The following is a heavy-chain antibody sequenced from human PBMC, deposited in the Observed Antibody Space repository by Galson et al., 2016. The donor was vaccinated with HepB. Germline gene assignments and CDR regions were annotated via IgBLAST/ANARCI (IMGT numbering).Heavy chain of an antibody. J-gene: IGHJ4*02. CDR3: AKTVRMTTVTGFDY. V-gene: IGHV3-23*01. D-gene: IGHD4-17*01. Sequence: SLRLSCAASGFTFSSYAMSWVRQAPGKGLEWVSVISAASNTYYTDSVKGRFTISRDNSKTTLYLEMNSLRAEDTAVYYCAKTVRMTTVTGFDYWGQGTLVTVSS. CDR1: GFTFSSYA. CDR2: ISAASNT.